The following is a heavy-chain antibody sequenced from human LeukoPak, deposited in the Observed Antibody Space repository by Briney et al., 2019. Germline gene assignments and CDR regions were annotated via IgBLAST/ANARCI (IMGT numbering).Heavy chain of an antibody. D-gene: IGHD4-23*01. CDR3: ARATVALDY. J-gene: IGHJ4*02. V-gene: IGHV4-39*07. Sequence: SETLSLTCTVSGGSISSSSYYWGWIRQPPGKGLEWIGSIYYSGSTYYNPSLKSRVTISVDTSKNQFSLKLSSVTAADTAVYYCARATVALDYWGQGTLVTVSP. CDR2: IYYSGST. CDR1: GGSISSSSYY.